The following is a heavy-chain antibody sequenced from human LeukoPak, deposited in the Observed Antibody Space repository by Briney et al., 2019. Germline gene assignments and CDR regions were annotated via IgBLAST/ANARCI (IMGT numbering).Heavy chain of an antibody. CDR2: INPSGGST. D-gene: IGHD3-22*01. Sequence: ASVKVSCKASGYTFTSYDINWVRQATGQGLEWMGIINPSGGSTSYAQKFQGRVTMTRDTSTSTVYMELSSLRSEDTAVYYCAREGYYYNSSGYSAFNWFDPWGQGTLVTVSS. J-gene: IGHJ5*02. CDR3: AREGYYYNSSGYSAFNWFDP. CDR1: GYTFTSYD. V-gene: IGHV1-46*01.